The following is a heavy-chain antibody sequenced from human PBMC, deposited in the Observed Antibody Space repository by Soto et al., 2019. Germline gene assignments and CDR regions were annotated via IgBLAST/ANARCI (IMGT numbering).Heavy chain of an antibody. V-gene: IGHV3-74*01. Sequence: PGGSLRLSCAVSGSTFSNDWMHWVRQAPGKGLVCVSHINSDCSSTNYADFVKGRFTIARDNAKNTVYLQMNSLRAADTAVYSCATDRTYSLDVWCPGTTVTVSS. D-gene: IGHD4-4*01. CDR2: INSDCSST. CDR3: ATDRTYSLDV. J-gene: IGHJ6*01. CDR1: GSTFSNDW.